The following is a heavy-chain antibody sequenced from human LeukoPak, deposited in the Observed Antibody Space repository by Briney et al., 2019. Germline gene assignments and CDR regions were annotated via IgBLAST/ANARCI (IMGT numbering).Heavy chain of an antibody. J-gene: IGHJ5*02. CDR1: DGSVSSSNW. CDR3: ARRVTMVRGGSWFDP. CDR2: ICHSVTT. D-gene: IGHD3-10*01. V-gene: IGHV4-4*02. Sequence: SGTLSLTCAVSDGSVSSSNWWSWVRQPPGKGLEWIGEICHSVTTNYHPSLKSRVTISVDTSKNQFSLKLSSVTAADTAVYYCARRVTMVRGGSWFDPWGQGTLVTVSS.